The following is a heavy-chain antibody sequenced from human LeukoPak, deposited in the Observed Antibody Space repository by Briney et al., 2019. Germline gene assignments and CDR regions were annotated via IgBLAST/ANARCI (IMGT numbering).Heavy chain of an antibody. Sequence: PGGSLRLSCAASGFTFSRYWVQWVRQAPGKGLVWISRINSDGSSLSYADSVKGRFTISRDNAKNTVYLQMNSLRAEDTAVYYCARSRYTGSHFDYWGQGTLVTVSS. CDR2: INSDGSSL. J-gene: IGHJ4*02. V-gene: IGHV3-74*01. D-gene: IGHD1-26*01. CDR3: ARSRYTGSHFDY. CDR1: GFTFSRYW.